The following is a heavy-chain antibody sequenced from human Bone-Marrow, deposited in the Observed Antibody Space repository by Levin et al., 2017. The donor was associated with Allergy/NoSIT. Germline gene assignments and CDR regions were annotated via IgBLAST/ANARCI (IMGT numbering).Heavy chain of an antibody. CDR2: IRGSGGST. Sequence: GGSLRLSCAASGFTFSTYAINWVRQAPGKGLEWVSSIRGSGGSTYYADSVKGRFTISRDNSKNTLYLQMNSLRVEDTAVYYCAKDISSSWSTGDLDYWGQGTLVIVSS. CDR3: AKDISSSWSTGDLDY. J-gene: IGHJ4*02. D-gene: IGHD6-13*01. V-gene: IGHV3-23*01. CDR1: GFTFSTYA.